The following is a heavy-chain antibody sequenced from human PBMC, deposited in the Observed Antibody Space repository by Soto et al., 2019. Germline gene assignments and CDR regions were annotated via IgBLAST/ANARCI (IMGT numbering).Heavy chain of an antibody. D-gene: IGHD6-19*01. CDR2: IYYSGST. Sequence: QLQLQESGPGLVKPSETLSLTCTVSGGSISSSSYYWGWIRQPPGKGLEWIGSIYYSGSTYYNPSLKSRVTISVDTSKNQFSLKLSSVTAADTAVYYCASQGIAVAGTVPIDYWGQGTLVTVSS. V-gene: IGHV4-39*01. CDR1: GGSISSSSYY. J-gene: IGHJ4*02. CDR3: ASQGIAVAGTVPIDY.